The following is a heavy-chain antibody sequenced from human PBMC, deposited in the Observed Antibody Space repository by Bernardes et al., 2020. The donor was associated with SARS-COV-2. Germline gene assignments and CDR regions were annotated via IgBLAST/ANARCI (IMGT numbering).Heavy chain of an antibody. CDR3: ARQVVGASLFDY. D-gene: IGHD3-22*01. Sequence: TLSLTCTVSGESIKSNDYYWGWVRQSPGKGLEWIGSVYYGGSTYHNPSLKSRVTIPVDTSKNQFSLRLNSVTAADTAVYYCARQVVGASLFDYWGEGTLVTVSS. CDR2: VYYGGST. V-gene: IGHV4-39*01. J-gene: IGHJ4*02. CDR1: GESIKSNDYY.